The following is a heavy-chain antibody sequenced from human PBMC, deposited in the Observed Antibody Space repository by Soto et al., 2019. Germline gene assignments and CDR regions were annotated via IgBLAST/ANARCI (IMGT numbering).Heavy chain of an antibody. J-gene: IGHJ3*02. V-gene: IGHV3-33*01. CDR3: ARGGYYYDSSGYYYVTQHDAFDI. CDR1: GFTFSSYG. Sequence: SLGLSCAASGFTFSSYGMHWVRQAPGKGREWVALIWYDGSNKYYADSVKGRFTVSRDNSKNTLYLQMNSLRAEDTAVYYCARGGYYYDSSGYYYVTQHDAFDIWGQGTMVTVSS. D-gene: IGHD3-22*01. CDR2: IWYDGSNK.